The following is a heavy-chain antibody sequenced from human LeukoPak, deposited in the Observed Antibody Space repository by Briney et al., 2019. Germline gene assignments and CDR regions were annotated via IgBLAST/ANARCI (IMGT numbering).Heavy chain of an antibody. CDR2: ISSRSSYR. J-gene: IGHJ5*02. V-gene: IGHV3-21*01. Sequence: GGSLRLSCAASGFTFSSYSMNWVRQAPGGGLEWVSSISSRSSYRYYADSMKGRFTISRDNAKNSLYLQMNSLRADDTAVYYCARATQYCSGGSCYDTWFDPWGQGTLVTVSS. D-gene: IGHD2-15*01. CDR1: GFTFSSYS. CDR3: ARATQYCSGGSCYDTWFDP.